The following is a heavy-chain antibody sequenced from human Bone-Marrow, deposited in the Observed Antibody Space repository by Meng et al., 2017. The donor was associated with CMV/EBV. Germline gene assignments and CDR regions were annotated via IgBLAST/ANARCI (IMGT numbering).Heavy chain of an antibody. D-gene: IGHD3-22*01. CDR1: GFTFSDYY. Sequence: GESLKISCAASGFTFSDYYMSWIRQAPGKGLDWVAVISYDGKKKYYADSVKGRFTISRDNSKNTLYLQMNSLRAEDTAVYYCARDYYDSSGYYYYYYYYGMDVWGQGTTVTVSS. J-gene: IGHJ6*02. V-gene: IGHV3-30*14. CDR2: ISYDGKKK. CDR3: ARDYYDSSGYYYYYYYYGMDV.